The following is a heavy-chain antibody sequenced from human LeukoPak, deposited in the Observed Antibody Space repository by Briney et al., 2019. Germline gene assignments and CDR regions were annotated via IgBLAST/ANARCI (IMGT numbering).Heavy chain of an antibody. J-gene: IGHJ5*02. Sequence: GGSLRLSCAASGFTFSSYSMNWVRQAPGKGLEWVSSISSSSSYIYYADSVKGRFTISRDNAKNSLYLQMNSLRGEDTAVYYCARDRSGGNWFDPWGQGTLVTVSS. CDR1: GFTFSSYS. CDR3: ARDRSGGNWFDP. V-gene: IGHV3-21*01. CDR2: ISSSSSYI. D-gene: IGHD3-16*01.